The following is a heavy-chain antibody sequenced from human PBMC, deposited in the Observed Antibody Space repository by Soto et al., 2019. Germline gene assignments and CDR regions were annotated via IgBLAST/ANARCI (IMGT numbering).Heavy chain of an antibody. CDR3: ARGGVSTRTFDY. CDR2: IYPSDSDT. V-gene: IGHV5-51*01. J-gene: IGHJ4*02. D-gene: IGHD3-3*01. Sequence: PGGSLKISCKGSGYNFAGYWIAWVRQMPGKGLELMGIIYPSDSDTRYRPSFQGQVTISADKSISSAYLQWSSLRVSDTAMYYCARGGVSTRTFDYWGQGTPVTVSS. CDR1: GYNFAGYW.